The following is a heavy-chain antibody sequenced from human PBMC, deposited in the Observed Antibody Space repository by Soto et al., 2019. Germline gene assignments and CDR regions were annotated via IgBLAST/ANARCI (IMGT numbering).Heavy chain of an antibody. D-gene: IGHD3-3*02. CDR3: AEGGHFSAFDP. J-gene: IGHJ5*02. Sequence: GVSLRLSCSASGFTFSSYAMSWVRHAPGKGLEWVSAISGSGGSTYYADSVKGRFTISGDSKRNTVYLEMNSLRTEDTAVYYCAEGGHFSAFDPWGQGVVVTVSS. V-gene: IGHV3-23*01. CDR1: GFTFSSYA. CDR2: ISGSGGST.